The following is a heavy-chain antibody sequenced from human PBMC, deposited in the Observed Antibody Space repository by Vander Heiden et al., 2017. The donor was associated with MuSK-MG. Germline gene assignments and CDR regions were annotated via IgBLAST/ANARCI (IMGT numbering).Heavy chain of an antibody. CDR2: IRAYTGNT. J-gene: IGHJ4*02. V-gene: IGHV1-18*01. D-gene: IGHD3-16*01. Sequence: QVQLVQSGAEVKKPGASVKVSCKASGYTFTSYGISWVRQAPGQGLEWMAWIRAYTGNTNYAQKLQGRVTMTTDTSPSTAYMALRSPTSDDTAVYYCASAQSASDYWGQGTLVTVSS. CDR3: ASAQSASDY. CDR1: GYTFTSYG.